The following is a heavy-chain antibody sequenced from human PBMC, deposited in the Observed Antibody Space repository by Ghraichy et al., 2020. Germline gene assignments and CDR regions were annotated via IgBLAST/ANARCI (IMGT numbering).Heavy chain of an antibody. CDR2: IYHTGGT. J-gene: IGHJ4*02. CDR1: GDSISTYY. V-gene: IGHV4-59*01. D-gene: IGHD6-19*01. CDR3: ALGGAVAGPYIHY. Sequence: SQTLSLTCNVSGDSISTYYWTWIRQPPGKELEWIGSIYHTGGTNYNPSLKSRVAISVDTSKNQFSLNLYSVTAADTAVYYCALGGAVAGPYIHYWGQGTLVFVSS.